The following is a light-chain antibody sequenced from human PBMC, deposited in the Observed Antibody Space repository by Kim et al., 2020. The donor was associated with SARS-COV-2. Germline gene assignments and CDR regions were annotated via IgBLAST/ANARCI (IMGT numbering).Light chain of an antibody. J-gene: IGKJ5*01. Sequence: EIALTQSPATLSLSPGERATLSCSASQSVSSYLAWYQQKPGQAPRLLIYVASSRATVIPARFSGSGSGTDFNLTIRSLEPEDFAVYYFQQRSNWPPVTFGQGTRLEIK. CDR3: QQRSNWPPVT. V-gene: IGKV3-11*01. CDR1: QSVSSY. CDR2: VAS.